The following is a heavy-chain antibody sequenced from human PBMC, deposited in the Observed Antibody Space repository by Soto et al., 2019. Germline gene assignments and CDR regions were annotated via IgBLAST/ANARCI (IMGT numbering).Heavy chain of an antibody. Sequence: SETLSLTCAVYGGSFSCYYWSWIRQPPGKGLEWIGEINHSGSTNYNPSLKSRVTISVDTSKNQFSLKLSSVTAADTAVYYCARAVIAAAVNWFDPWGQGTLVTVSS. V-gene: IGHV4-34*01. CDR3: ARAVIAAAVNWFDP. J-gene: IGHJ5*02. CDR2: INHSGST. D-gene: IGHD6-13*01. CDR1: GGSFSCYY.